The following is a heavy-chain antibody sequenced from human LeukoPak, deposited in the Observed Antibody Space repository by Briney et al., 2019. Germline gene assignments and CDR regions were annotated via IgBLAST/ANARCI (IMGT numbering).Heavy chain of an antibody. CDR2: ISSSGTTI. Sequence: GGSLRLSCAASGFTFIDYSLSWIRQAPGKGLEWVSHISSSGTTIYYADSVRGRFTISRDNAKNSLYLQMNSLRAEDTALYYRARGFDLYDYWGQGTLVTVSS. CDR1: GFTFIDYS. V-gene: IGHV3-11*01. D-gene: IGHD3-9*01. CDR3: ARGFDLYDY. J-gene: IGHJ4*02.